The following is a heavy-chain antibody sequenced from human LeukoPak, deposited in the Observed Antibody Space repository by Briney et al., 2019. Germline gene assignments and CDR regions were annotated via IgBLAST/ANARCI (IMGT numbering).Heavy chain of an antibody. CDR1: GYTFTNSD. D-gene: IGHD3-3*01. Sequence: ASVKVSCKASGYTFTNSDINWVRQAPGQGLEWMGWMNPNSGKTGYARKFQGRVTFTRNSSISTAYMGLSSLRSEDTAVYYCARGVRFSDFYYYMDVWGQGTTVTVSS. V-gene: IGHV1-8*03. CDR3: ARGVRFSDFYYYMDV. J-gene: IGHJ6*03. CDR2: MNPNSGKT.